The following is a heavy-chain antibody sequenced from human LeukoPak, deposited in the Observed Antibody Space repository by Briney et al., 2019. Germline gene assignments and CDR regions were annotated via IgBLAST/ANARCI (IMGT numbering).Heavy chain of an antibody. V-gene: IGHV4-59*01. CDR3: ARACLGYCSGGSSYYFDY. J-gene: IGHJ4*02. CDR2: IYYSGST. Sequence: SETLSLTCTVSGGSISSYYWSWIRQPPGKGLEWIGYIYYSGSTNYNPSLKSRVTISVDTSKNQFSLKLSSVTAADTAVYYCARACLGYCSGGSSYYFDYWGQGTLVTVSS. CDR1: GGSISSYY. D-gene: IGHD2-15*01.